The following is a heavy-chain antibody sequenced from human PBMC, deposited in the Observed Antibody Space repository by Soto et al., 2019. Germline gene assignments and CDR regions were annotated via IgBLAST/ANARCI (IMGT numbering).Heavy chain of an antibody. J-gene: IGHJ6*02. CDR2: IYYSGST. V-gene: IGHV4-31*03. D-gene: IGHD2-2*01. CDR3: ARDKVPAAMPRPTFSWMDV. CDR1: GGSISSGGYY. Sequence: QVQLQESGPGLVKPSQTLSLTCTVSGGSISSGGYYWSWIRQHPGKGLEWIGYIYYSGSTYYNPSLKSRVTISVDTSKNQFSLKLSSVTAADTAVYYCARDKVPAAMPRPTFSWMDVWGQGTTVTVSS.